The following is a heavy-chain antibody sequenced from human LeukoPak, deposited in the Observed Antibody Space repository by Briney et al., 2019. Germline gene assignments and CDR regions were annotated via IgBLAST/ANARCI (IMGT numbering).Heavy chain of an antibody. CDR1: GFTFSSYS. V-gene: IGHV3-21*01. D-gene: IGHD1-14*01. J-gene: IGHJ3*02. Sequence: PGGSLRLSCAASGFTFSSYSMNWVRQAPGKGLEWVSSISSSSSYIYYADSVKGRFTISRDNAKNPLYLQMNSLRAEDTAVYYCARDGNDAFDIWGQGTMVTVSS. CDR3: ARDGNDAFDI. CDR2: ISSSSSYI.